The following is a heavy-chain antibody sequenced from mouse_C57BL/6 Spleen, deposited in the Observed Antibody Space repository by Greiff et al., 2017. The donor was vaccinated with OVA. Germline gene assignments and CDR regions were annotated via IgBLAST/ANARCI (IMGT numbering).Heavy chain of an antibody. CDR2: ISSGGDYI. CDR3: TRDHYGSSSYAMDY. V-gene: IGHV5-9-1*02. CDR1: GFTFSSYA. D-gene: IGHD1-1*01. J-gene: IGHJ4*01. Sequence: EVQVVESGEGLVKPGGSLKLSCAASGFTFSSYAMSWVRQTPEKRLEWVAYISSGGDYIYYADTVKGRFTISRDNARNTLYLQMSSLKSEDTAMYYCTRDHYGSSSYAMDYWGQGTSVTVSS.